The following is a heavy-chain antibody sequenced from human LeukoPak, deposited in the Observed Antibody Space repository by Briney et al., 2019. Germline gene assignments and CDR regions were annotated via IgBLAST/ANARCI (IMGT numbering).Heavy chain of an antibody. CDR3: ARRVGAWWFDP. V-gene: IGHV6-1*01. CDR2: TYYRSKWYY. J-gene: IGHJ5*02. CDR1: GDSVSSNTDT. D-gene: IGHD1-26*01. Sequence: SQTLSLTCAISGDSVSSNTDTWNWIRHSPSRGLEWLGRTYYRSKWYYDFAPSVKSRITINPDTSKNHFSLQLNSVTPEDTAVYYCARRVGAWWFDPWGQGTLVTVSS.